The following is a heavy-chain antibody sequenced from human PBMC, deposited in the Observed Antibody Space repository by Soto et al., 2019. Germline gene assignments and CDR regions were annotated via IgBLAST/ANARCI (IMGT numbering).Heavy chain of an antibody. J-gene: IGHJ4*02. D-gene: IGHD2-15*01. CDR3: AKDSSWPGGPHTLIDY. CDR1: GFTFSSYA. CDR2: ISYDGSNK. Sequence: HPGGSLRLSCAASGFTFSSYAMHWVRQAPGKGLEWVAVISYDGSNKYYADSVKGRFTISRDNSKNTLYLQMNSLRAEDTAVYYCAKDSSWPGGPHTLIDYWGQGTLVTVSS. V-gene: IGHV3-30-3*01.